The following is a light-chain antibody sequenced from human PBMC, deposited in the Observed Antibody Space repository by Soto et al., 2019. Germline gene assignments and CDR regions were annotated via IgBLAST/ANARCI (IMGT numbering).Light chain of an antibody. CDR2: DVS. CDR3: SSYTSSSTLDVV. J-gene: IGLJ2*01. CDR1: SSDVGGYNY. V-gene: IGLV2-14*01. Sequence: QSVLTQPASVSGSPGQSITISCTGTSSDVGGYNYVSWYQQRPGKAPKLMIYDVSNRPSGVSNRFSGSKSGNTASLTLSGLQAEDEADYYCSSYTSSSTLDVVFGGGTKLTVL.